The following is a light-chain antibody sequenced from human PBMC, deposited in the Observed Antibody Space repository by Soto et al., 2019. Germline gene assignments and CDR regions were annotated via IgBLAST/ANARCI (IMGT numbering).Light chain of an antibody. CDR2: DVS. CDR1: SSDVDAYQF. Sequence: QSALTQPASVSGSPGQSITISCTGSSSDVDAYQFVAWYQQHPGKGPKIVIYDVSHRPSGVSNRFSGSKSGDTASLTISGLRAEDEADYYCASYTTSNSLHVVFGGGTQLTVL. V-gene: IGLV2-14*01. CDR3: ASYTTSNSLHVV. J-gene: IGLJ2*01.